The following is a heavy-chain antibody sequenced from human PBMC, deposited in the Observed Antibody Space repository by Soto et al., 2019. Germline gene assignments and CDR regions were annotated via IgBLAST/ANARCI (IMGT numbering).Heavy chain of an antibody. V-gene: IGHV5-51*01. CDR1: GYSFTSYW. CDR3: ATADSSGYNGYYYGMDV. D-gene: IGHD3-22*01. CDR2: IYPGDSDT. Sequence: RGESLKISCKGSGYSFTSYWIGWVRQMPGKGLEWMGIIYPGDSDTRYSPSFQGQVTISADKSISTAYLQWSSLKASDTAMYYCATADSSGYNGYYYGMDVWGRGTTVTVSS. J-gene: IGHJ6*02.